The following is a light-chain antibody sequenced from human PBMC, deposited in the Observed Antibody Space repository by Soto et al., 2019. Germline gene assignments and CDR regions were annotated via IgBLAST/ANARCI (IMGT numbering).Light chain of an antibody. V-gene: IGKV1-8*01. Sequence: AIGMTQTPPSLSASTGDRVTITCRASQGIRTYLEWYQQTQGKAPKIXIYAASSLQSGVPSRFSGSGAGTDCTRTISSVEPEDVATDFCLQYNTYTFTFGQGTRLDIK. CDR1: QGIRTY. J-gene: IGKJ1*01. CDR3: LQYNTYTFT. CDR2: AAS.